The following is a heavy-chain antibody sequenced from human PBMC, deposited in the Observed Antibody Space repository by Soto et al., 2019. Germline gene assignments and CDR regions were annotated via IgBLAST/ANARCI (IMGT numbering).Heavy chain of an antibody. V-gene: IGHV4-59*01. CDR1: GGSFGGYY. CDR3: ARDGQYDSGGYSSSFDH. Sequence: SETLSLTCSVSGGSFGGYYWSWVRQAPGKGLEWIAYVRYSGATRYNPSLESRVTISVDTSKNQFSLRLNSVTAADTAVYYCARDGQYDSGGYSSSFDHWGQGTLVTVSS. J-gene: IGHJ4*02. CDR2: VRYSGAT. D-gene: IGHD3-22*01.